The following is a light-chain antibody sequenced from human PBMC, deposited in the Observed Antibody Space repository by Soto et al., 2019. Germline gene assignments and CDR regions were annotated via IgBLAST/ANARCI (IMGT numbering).Light chain of an antibody. CDR3: FSYAGSSGYV. V-gene: IGLV2-14*01. CDR2: EVT. J-gene: IGLJ1*01. CDR1: NSDVGGYNY. Sequence: QSVLTQPASVSGSPGQSITISCTGTNSDVGGYNYVSWYQQYPDKAPKLMIYEVTDRPSGISNRFSGSKSGNTASLTISGLQAEDEADYYCFSYAGSSGYVFGSGTKVTVL.